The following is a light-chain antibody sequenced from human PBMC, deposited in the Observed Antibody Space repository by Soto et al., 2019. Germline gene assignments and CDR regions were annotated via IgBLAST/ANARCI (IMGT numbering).Light chain of an antibody. CDR1: QSVSSSY. V-gene: IGKV3-20*01. Sequence: EIVLTQSPGTLSLSPGERATLSCRASQSVSSSYLAWYQQKPGQAPRLLIYGASSRATGIPDRFSGSGSGTDFTLTISRLEPEDFAVYYFQQYGSSRTFGQGTKVVIK. CDR3: QQYGSSRT. CDR2: GAS. J-gene: IGKJ1*01.